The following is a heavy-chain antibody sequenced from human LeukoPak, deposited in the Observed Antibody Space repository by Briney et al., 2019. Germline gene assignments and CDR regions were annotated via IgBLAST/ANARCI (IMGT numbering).Heavy chain of an antibody. V-gene: IGHV4-39*07. CDR3: ARPYSGSYLDY. J-gene: IGHJ4*02. CDR1: GGSISSSSYY. CDR2: IYYSGST. D-gene: IGHD1-26*01. Sequence: PSETLSLTCTVSGGSISSSSYYWGWIRQPPGKGLEWIGSIYYSGSTYYNPSLKSRVTISVDTSKNQFSLKLSSVTAADTAVYYCARPYSGSYLDYWGQGTLVTVSS.